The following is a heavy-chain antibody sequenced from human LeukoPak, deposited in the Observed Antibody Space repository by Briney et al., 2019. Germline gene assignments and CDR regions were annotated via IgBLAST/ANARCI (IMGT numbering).Heavy chain of an antibody. V-gene: IGHV4-34*01. D-gene: IGHD5-24*01. CDR3: ARGRGDGYNYFDY. CDR2: INHSGST. CDR1: GGSFSGYY. Sequence: SETLSLTCAVYGGSFSGYYWSWIRQPPGKGLEWIGEINHSGSTNYNPSLKSRVTISVDTSKNQFSLKLSSVTAADTAVYYCARGRGDGYNYFDYWGQGALVTVSS. J-gene: IGHJ4*02.